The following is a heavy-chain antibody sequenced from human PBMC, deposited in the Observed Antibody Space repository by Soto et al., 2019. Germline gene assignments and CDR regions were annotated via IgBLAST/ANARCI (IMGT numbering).Heavy chain of an antibody. J-gene: IGHJ5*02. Sequence: SETLSLTCSVSGAPLSSGGYFWTWIRQPPGKGLEWLGYIYYSGRTNYNPSLKSRVTISLDKSKSQFSLRLSSVTAADTAVYFCTREQSDANYFDPWGQGTLVTVCS. D-gene: IGHD6-19*01. CDR1: GAPLSSGGYF. V-gene: IGHV4-61*08. CDR3: TREQSDANYFDP. CDR2: IYYSGRT.